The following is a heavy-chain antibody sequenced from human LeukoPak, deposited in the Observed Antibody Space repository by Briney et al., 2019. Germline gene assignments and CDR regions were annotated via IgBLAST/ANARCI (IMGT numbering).Heavy chain of an antibody. CDR2: VKSKTDGGTT. V-gene: IGHV3-15*01. CDR3: TSDPRIGRYFDY. J-gene: IGHJ4*02. D-gene: IGHD1-26*01. CDR1: GFTFNNAW. Sequence: GGSLTLSCAASGFTFNNAWMNWVRQVPGKGLEWVGRVKSKTDGGTTDYAAPVQGRFTISRDDSEDTLYLQMNSLKTEDTAVYYCTSDPRIGRYFDYWGQGTLVTVSS.